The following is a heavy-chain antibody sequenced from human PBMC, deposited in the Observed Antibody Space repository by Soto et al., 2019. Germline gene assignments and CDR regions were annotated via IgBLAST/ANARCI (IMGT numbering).Heavy chain of an antibody. CDR3: ARDTSRHDFWSGYSDS. J-gene: IGHJ4*02. D-gene: IGHD3-3*01. Sequence: ESGGDLVQPGGSLRLSCEASGFSLTSHAMSWVRQAPGMGLEWVSAISRSGDSTYYGASVKGRFIVSRDNSKNIVYLQMKKLRVEDTAVYYCARDTSRHDFWSGYSDSWGQGTLVAVSS. CDR1: GFSLTSHA. CDR2: ISRSGDST. V-gene: IGHV3-23*01.